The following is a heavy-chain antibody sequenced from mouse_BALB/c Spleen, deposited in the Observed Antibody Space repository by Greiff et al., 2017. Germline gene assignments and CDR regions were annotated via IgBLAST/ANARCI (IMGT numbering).Heavy chain of an antibody. CDR3: ARGKGLL. Sequence: ESGPGLVKPSQSLSLTCSVTGYSITSGYYWNWIRQFPGNKLEWMGYISYDGSNNYNPSLKNRISITRDTSKNQFFLKLNSVTTEDTATYYCARGKGLLWGQGTTLTVSS. CDR2: ISYDGSN. D-gene: IGHD2-1*01. V-gene: IGHV3-6*02. J-gene: IGHJ2*01. CDR1: GYSITSGYY.